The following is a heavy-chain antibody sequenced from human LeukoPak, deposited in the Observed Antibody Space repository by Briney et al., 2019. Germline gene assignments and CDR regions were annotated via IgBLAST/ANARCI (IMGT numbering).Heavy chain of an antibody. CDR2: IYYSGST. V-gene: IGHV4-59*01. CDR3: ARGYGGPFDY. Sequence: SETLSLTCTVSGGSISSYYWSWIRQPPGKGLEWIGYIYYSGSTNYNPSLKSRVTISVDTSKNQFSLKLSPVTAADTAVYYCARGYGGPFDYWGQGTLVTVSS. D-gene: IGHD4-23*01. CDR1: GGSISSYY. J-gene: IGHJ4*02.